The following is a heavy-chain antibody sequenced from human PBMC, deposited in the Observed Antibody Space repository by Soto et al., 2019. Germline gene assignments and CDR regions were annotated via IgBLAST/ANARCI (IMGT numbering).Heavy chain of an antibody. CDR3: ASDYKWELIGGTFDY. CDR1: GLTFSSHA. CDR2: ISHDGTNK. J-gene: IGHJ4*02. D-gene: IGHD1-26*01. Sequence: QVQLVESGGGVVQPGRSLRVSCAASGLTFSSHAMHWVRQAPGKGLEWVAVISHDGTNKYYLDSVKGRFTISRDNSENTLYQQMNSLRVEDTAIYYCASDYKWELIGGTFDYWGQGTLVTVSA. V-gene: IGHV3-30*04.